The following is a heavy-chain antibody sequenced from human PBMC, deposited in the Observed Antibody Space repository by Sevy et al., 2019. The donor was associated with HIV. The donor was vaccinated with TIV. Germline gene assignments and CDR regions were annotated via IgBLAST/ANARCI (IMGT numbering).Heavy chain of an antibody. D-gene: IGHD3-10*01. J-gene: IGHJ4*02. CDR2: IYTSGIT. Sequence: LSLTCTVSGGSISSGTYYWSWIRQPAGKGLEWIGRIYTSGITNYNPSLKSRVTISLDTSKNQFSLNLRSVTAADTDVYYCARYYYGSGKYYFDYWGQGTLVTVSS. CDR3: ARYYYGSGKYYFDY. CDR1: GGSISSGTYY. V-gene: IGHV4-61*02.